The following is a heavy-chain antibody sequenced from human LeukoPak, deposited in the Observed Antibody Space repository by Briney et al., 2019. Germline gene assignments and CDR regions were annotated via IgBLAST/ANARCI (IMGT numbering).Heavy chain of an antibody. D-gene: IGHD3-10*01. V-gene: IGHV3-23*01. CDR2: ISGSGGST. Sequence: PGGSLRLSCAASGFTFSSYAMSWVRQAPGRGLEWVSAISGSGGSTYYADSVKGRFTISRDNSKNTLYLQMNSLRAEDTAVYYCTLWFGESPFDYWGQGTLVTVSS. CDR3: TLWFGESPFDY. CDR1: GFTFSSYA. J-gene: IGHJ4*02.